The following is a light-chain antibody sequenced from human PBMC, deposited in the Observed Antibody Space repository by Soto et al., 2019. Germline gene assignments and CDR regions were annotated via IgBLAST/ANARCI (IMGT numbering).Light chain of an antibody. V-gene: IGLV1-47*01. Sequence: QSVLTQPPSASGTPGQRVTISCSGSSSNNGSNYVYWYQQLPGTAPKLLIYRNNLRPSGVPDRFSSSKSGSSASLVIIWLRSEDEADYYCAAWDDSLSGYVFGTGTKSPS. J-gene: IGLJ1*01. CDR1: SSNNGSNY. CDR2: RNN. CDR3: AAWDDSLSGYV.